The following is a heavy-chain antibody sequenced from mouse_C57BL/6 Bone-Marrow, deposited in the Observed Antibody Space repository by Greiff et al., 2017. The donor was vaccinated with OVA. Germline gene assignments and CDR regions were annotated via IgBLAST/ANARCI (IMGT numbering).Heavy chain of an antibody. CDR2: FHPYNDDT. V-gene: IGHV1-47*01. CDR1: GYTFTTYP. CDR3: ARNYGSSPFAY. D-gene: IGHD1-1*01. J-gene: IGHJ3*01. Sequence: VHLVESGAELVKPGASVKMSCKASGYTFTTYPIEWMKQNPGQSLEWIGNFHPYNDDTKYNEKFKGKATLTVEKSSSTVYLELSRLTSDDSAVDYCARNYGSSPFAYWGQGTLVTVSA.